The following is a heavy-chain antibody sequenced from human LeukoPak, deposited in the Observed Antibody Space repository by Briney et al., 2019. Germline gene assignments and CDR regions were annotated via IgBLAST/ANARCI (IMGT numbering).Heavy chain of an antibody. Sequence: SQTLSLTCTVSGGSISSDDYYWSWIRQPPGKGLEWIGHITYSGSTDYSPSLRSRVTMSVDTSKNQFSLKLNSVTAAETAMYFCARGGVGGYDYFDSWGQGTLVAVSS. CDR1: GGSISSDDYY. D-gene: IGHD5-12*01. CDR2: ITYSGST. CDR3: ARGGVGGYDYFDS. V-gene: IGHV4-30-4*01. J-gene: IGHJ4*02.